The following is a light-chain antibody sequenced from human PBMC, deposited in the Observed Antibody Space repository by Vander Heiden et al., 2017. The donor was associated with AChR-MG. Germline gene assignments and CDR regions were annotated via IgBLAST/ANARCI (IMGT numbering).Light chain of an antibody. V-gene: IGKV1-5*03. J-gene: IGKJ1*01. CDR3: QQYNSYRT. CDR2: KAS. Sequence: DIQMTQSPSTLSASVGDRVTITCRASQSISSWLAWYQQKPGKAPKLVIYKASSLESGVPSRFSGSGSGTEFTLTISSLQPDDFATYYCQQYNSYRTFGQGTKVEIK. CDR1: QSISSW.